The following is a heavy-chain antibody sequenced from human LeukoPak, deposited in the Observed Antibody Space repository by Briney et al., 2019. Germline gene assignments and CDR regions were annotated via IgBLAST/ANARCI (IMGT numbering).Heavy chain of an antibody. J-gene: IGHJ5*02. V-gene: IGHV3-21*01. CDR1: GFTFSSYS. D-gene: IGHD6-19*01. CDR2: ISSSSSYI. Sequence: PGGSLRLSCAASGFTFSSYSMNWVRQAPGKGLEWVSSISSSSSYIYYADSVKGRFTISRVNAKNSLYLQMNSLRAEDTAVYYCARDLREQWLVLSWFDPWGQGTLVTVSS. CDR3: ARDLREQWLVLSWFDP.